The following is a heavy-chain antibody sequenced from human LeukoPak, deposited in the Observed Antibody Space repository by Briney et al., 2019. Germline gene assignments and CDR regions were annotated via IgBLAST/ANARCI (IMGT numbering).Heavy chain of an antibody. CDR3: ARAGHVLRFLEWLSN. Sequence: GGSLRLSCAASGFTFSTYSMNWVRQAPGKGLEWVSYISTSSTTIYYADSVKGRFTISRDNSKNTLYLQMNSLRAEDTAVYYCARAGHVLRFLEWLSNWGQGTLVTVSS. CDR2: ISTSSTTI. V-gene: IGHV3-48*01. CDR1: GFTFSTYS. D-gene: IGHD3-3*01. J-gene: IGHJ4*02.